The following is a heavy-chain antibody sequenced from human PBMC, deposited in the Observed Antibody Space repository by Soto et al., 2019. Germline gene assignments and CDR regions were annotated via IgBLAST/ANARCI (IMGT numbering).Heavy chain of an antibody. CDR3: ARDKRIGTGRGGMDV. CDR2: ISSSSSTI. V-gene: IGHV3-48*01. CDR1: GFTFSSYS. Sequence: EVQLVESGGGLVQPGGSLRLSCAASGFTFSSYSMNWVRQAPGKGLEWVSYISSSSSTIYYADTGKGRFTISRDNAKNSLYLQTNSMRAEDTAVYYCARDKRIGTGRGGMDVWGQGTTVTVSS. J-gene: IGHJ6*02. D-gene: IGHD3-10*01.